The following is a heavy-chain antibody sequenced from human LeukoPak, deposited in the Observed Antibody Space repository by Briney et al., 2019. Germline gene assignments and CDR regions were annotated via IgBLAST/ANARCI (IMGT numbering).Heavy chain of an antibody. Sequence: SETLSLTCTVSGGSISSGDYYWSWIRQPPGKGLEWIGYIYYSGTTYYIPFLNSRVAISVDTSRNQFSLKLSSVTAADTAVYYCARAAGLGYCSGGSCTTTFDYWGQGTLVTVSS. CDR3: ARAAGLGYCSGGSCTTTFDY. J-gene: IGHJ4*02. CDR2: IYYSGTT. D-gene: IGHD2-15*01. V-gene: IGHV4-30-4*01. CDR1: GGSISSGDYY.